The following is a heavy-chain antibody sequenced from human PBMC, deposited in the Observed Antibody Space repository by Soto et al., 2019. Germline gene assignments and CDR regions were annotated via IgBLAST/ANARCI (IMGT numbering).Heavy chain of an antibody. Sequence: QVQLQESGPGLVKPSETLSLTCSVSGDSLNSYYWSWIRQSPGKGLEWLGYIYYSGDTKYNPSRQSRISISVDTTENQFSLRLSSVTAADTAVYFCARDRNKLWKNDAFDIWGQGTMVTVSS. CDR3: ARDRNKLWKNDAFDI. J-gene: IGHJ3*02. D-gene: IGHD1-1*01. V-gene: IGHV4-59*01. CDR2: IYYSGDT. CDR1: GDSLNSYY.